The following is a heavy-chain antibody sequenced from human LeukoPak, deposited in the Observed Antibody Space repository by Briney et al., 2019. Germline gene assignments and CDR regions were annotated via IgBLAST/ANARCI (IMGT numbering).Heavy chain of an antibody. V-gene: IGHV3-49*03. Sequence: GGSLRLSCTASGFTFGDYAMSWFRQAPGKGLEWVGFIRSKAYGGTTEYAASVKGRFTISRDDSKSIAYLQMNSLKTEDTAVYYCARGKRWLQLNPVPPDYWGQGTLVTVSS. CDR1: GFTFGDYA. J-gene: IGHJ4*02. D-gene: IGHD5-24*01. CDR2: IRSKAYGGTT. CDR3: ARGKRWLQLNPVPPDY.